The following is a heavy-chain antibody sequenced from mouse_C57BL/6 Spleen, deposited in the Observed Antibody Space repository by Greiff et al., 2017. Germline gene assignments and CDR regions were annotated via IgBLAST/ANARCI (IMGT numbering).Heavy chain of an antibody. CDR1: GYTFTDYE. D-gene: IGHD1-1*01. V-gene: IGHV1-15*01. CDR3: TRPLYYYGSSYVNFDY. Sequence: QVQLKQSGAELVRPGASVTLSCKASGYTFTDYEMHWVKQTPVHGLEWIGAIDPETGGTAYNQKFKGKAILTADKSSSTAYMELRSLTSEDSAVYYCTRPLYYYGSSYVNFDYWGQGTTLTVSS. J-gene: IGHJ2*01. CDR2: IDPETGGT.